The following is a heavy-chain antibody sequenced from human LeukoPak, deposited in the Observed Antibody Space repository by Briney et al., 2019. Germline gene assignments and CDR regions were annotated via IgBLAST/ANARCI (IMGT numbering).Heavy chain of an antibody. CDR1: GFIFSNSY. V-gene: IGHV3-53*01. CDR2: LHTGGRT. CDR3: ARDPSGNLYFDY. D-gene: IGHD6-19*01. Sequence: SGGSLRLSCAASGFIFSNSYMSWVRQAPGKGLEWVSVLHTGGRTFYADSVMGRFTISTDNSKNTLFLQMNSLRAEDTAVYYCARDPSGNLYFDYWGQGALVTVSS. J-gene: IGHJ4*02.